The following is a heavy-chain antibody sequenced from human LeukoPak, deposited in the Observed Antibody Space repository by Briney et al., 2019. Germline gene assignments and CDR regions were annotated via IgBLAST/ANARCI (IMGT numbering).Heavy chain of an antibody. D-gene: IGHD5/OR15-5a*01. Sequence: GSSLRLSCAASGFTFREYGMHWVRQAPGKGPEWVAVISYDRDVKQYADSEKGRFTISRDNAKDTLFLEISSLREHDTAVYCCAKVLSCLHYYYAMDVWGQGTTVIVSS. V-gene: IGHV3-30*18. CDR2: ISYDRDVK. J-gene: IGHJ6*02. CDR3: AKVLSCLHYYYAMDV. CDR1: GFTFREYG.